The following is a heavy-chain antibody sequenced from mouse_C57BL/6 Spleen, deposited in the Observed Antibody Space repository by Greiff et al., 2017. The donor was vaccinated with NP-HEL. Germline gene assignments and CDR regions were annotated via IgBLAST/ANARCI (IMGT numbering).Heavy chain of an antibody. CDR2: ISSGGDYI. V-gene: IGHV5-9-1*02. D-gene: IGHD1-1*01. J-gene: IGHJ4*01. Sequence: EVQGVESGEGLVKPGGSLKLSCAASGFTFSSYAMSWVRQTPEKRLEWVAYISSGGDYIYYADTVKGRFTISRDNARNTLYLQMSSLKSEDTAMYYCTRDRYYGSSLYAMDYWGQGTSVTVSS. CDR3: TRDRYYGSSLYAMDY. CDR1: GFTFSSYA.